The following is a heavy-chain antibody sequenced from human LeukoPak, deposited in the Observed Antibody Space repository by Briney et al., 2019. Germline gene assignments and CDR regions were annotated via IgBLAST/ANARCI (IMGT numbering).Heavy chain of an antibody. J-gene: IGHJ6*02. CDR3: ARDFRLLSLSRSYGMDG. CDR2: ISSSSSTI. V-gene: IGHV3-48*02. CDR1: GFTFTTYW. D-gene: IGHD3-10*01. Sequence: GGSLRLSCAASGFTFTTYWMSWIRQAPGKGLEWVSYISSSSSTIYYADSVKGRFTISRDNARDSLYLQMNSLRDEDTAVYYCARDFRLLSLSRSYGMDGWGQGTTVTVSS.